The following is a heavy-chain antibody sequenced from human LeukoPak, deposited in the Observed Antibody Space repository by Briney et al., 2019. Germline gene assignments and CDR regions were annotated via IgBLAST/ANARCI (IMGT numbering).Heavy chain of an antibody. CDR2: IKQDGSEK. J-gene: IGHJ4*02. CDR3: ARARLLDY. CDR1: GFTFSSYW. Sequence: GGSLRLSCAASGFTFSSYWMTWVRQAPGKGLEWVANIKQDGSEKNYVDSVKGRFTISRDNAKYSLYLQMNSLRVEDTAVYYCARARLLDYWGQGTLVTVSS. V-gene: IGHV3-7*01.